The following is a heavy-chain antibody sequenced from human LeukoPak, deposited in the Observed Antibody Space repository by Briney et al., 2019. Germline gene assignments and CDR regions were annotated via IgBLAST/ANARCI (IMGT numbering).Heavy chain of an antibody. D-gene: IGHD3-16*02. CDR1: GFTFSRYG. Sequence: GGTLRLSRAASGFTFSRYGMSWVRQAPGKGLEWVSAISGSGGSTYYADSVKGRFTISRDNSKNTLYLQMNSLRAEDTAVYYCANLQQALFIVAKAFDIWGQGTMVTVSS. CDR3: ANLQQALFIVAKAFDI. V-gene: IGHV3-23*01. CDR2: ISGSGGST. J-gene: IGHJ3*02.